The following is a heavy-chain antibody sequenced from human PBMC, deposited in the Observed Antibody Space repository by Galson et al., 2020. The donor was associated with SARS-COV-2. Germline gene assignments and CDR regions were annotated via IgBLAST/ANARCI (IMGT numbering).Heavy chain of an antibody. V-gene: IGHV3-30*04. J-gene: IGHJ6*02. D-gene: IGHD3-10*01. CDR1: GFTFSSYA. Sequence: GESLTLSCAASGFTFSSYAMHWVRQAPGKGLEWVAVISYDGSNKYYADSVKGRFTISRDNSKNTLSQQMNSLRAEDTAVYYCARAGRGGYYYGRDVWGQGTTVTVSS. CDR2: ISYDGSNK. CDR3: ARAGRGGYYYGRDV.